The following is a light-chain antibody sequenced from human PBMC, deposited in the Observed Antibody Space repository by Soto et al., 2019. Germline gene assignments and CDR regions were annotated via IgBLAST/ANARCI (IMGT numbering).Light chain of an antibody. CDR3: QQYYSTPIT. Sequence: DIVMTQSPDSLAVSLGERATINCKSSQSVLYSSNNKNYLAWYQQKPGQPPKLLIYWASTRESGVPDRFSGSGSGTDFTLTISSPQAEDGAVYYCQQYYSTPITFGQGTRLEIK. CDR1: QSVLYSSNNKNY. V-gene: IGKV4-1*01. J-gene: IGKJ5*01. CDR2: WAS.